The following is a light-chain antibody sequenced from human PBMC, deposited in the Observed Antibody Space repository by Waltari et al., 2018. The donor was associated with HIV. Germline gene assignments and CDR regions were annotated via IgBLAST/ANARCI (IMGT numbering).Light chain of an antibody. J-gene: IGLJ3*02. CDR1: ASDFGFYHF. Sequence: SGLTQPASVSGFPGQSITISCTGAASDFGFYHFVSCYHQHPGKFPKVILSKVDSRASGVSDRFSGSKSGNTASLTISGLRTEDEGVYFCASYTANDTVMFAGGTTVTVL. CDR2: KVD. V-gene: IGLV2-14*01. CDR3: ASYTANDTVM.